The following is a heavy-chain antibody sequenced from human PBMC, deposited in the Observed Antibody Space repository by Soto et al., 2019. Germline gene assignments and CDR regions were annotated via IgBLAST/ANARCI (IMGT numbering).Heavy chain of an antibody. J-gene: IGHJ4*02. CDR2: ITNTGGDS. V-gene: IGHV3-23*01. CDR3: ARASGESYPGSRVFDS. Sequence: EVQLLESGGDLVQPGGSLRLSCAASGFTFSNNAMTWVRQAPGKGLEWVSVITNTGGDSLYADSVKGRFTISRDNFKNTLYLQRNSLRAEDTAIYYCARASGESYPGSRVFDSWGQGTRVTVSS. CDR1: GFTFSNNA. D-gene: IGHD3-10*01.